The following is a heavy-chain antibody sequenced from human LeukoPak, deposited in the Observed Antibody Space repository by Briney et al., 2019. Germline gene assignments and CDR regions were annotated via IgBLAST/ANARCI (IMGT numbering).Heavy chain of an antibody. CDR2: IYYSGST. V-gene: IGHV4-59*01. D-gene: IGHD3-10*01. J-gene: IGHJ6*02. CDR1: GGSISSYY. CDR3: ARDGWRYYYYYGMDV. Sequence: SETLSLTCTVSGGSISSYYWSWIRQPPGKGLEWIGYIYYSGSTNYNPSLKSRVTISVDTSKNQFSLKLSSVTAADTAAYYCARDGWRYYYYYGMDVWGQGTTVTVSS.